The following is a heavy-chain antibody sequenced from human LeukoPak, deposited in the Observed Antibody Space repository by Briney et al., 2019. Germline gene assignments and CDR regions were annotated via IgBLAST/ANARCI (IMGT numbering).Heavy chain of an antibody. V-gene: IGHV4-59*01. CDR2: IYYSGSA. CDR3: ARDIGAARSDY. Sequence: SETLSLTCTVSGGSISGYYWSWIRQPPGKGLKWIGYIYYSGSAKYNPSLKSRVTISVDTSKNQFSLKLTSVTAADTAVYYCARDIGAARSDYWGQGTLVTVSS. D-gene: IGHD6-6*01. J-gene: IGHJ4*02. CDR1: GGSISGYY.